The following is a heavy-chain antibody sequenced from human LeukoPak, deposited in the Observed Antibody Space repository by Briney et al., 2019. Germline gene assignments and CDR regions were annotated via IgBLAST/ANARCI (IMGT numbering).Heavy chain of an antibody. Sequence: GGSLRLSCAASGFTFSSYAMHWVRQAPGKGLEWVAVISYDGSNKYYADSVKGRFTISRDNAKNSLYLQMNSLRAEDTAVYYCARDRRDATIGYWGQGTLVTVSS. J-gene: IGHJ4*02. CDR2: ISYDGSNK. CDR3: ARDRRDATIGY. CDR1: GFTFSSYA. V-gene: IGHV3-30-3*01. D-gene: IGHD5-24*01.